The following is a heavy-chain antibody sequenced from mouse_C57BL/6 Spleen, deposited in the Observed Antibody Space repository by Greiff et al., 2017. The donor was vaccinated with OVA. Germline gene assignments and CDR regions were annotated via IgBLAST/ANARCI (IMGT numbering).Heavy chain of an antibody. V-gene: IGHV1-76*01. Sequence: QVQLQQSGAELVRPGASVKLSCKASGYTFTDYYINWVKQRPGQGLEWIARIYPGSGNTYYNEKFKGKATLTAEKSSSTAYMQLSSLTSEDSAVYFCAREDYYGSSLYYYAMDCWGQGTSVTVSS. CDR3: AREDYYGSSLYYYAMDC. J-gene: IGHJ4*01. D-gene: IGHD1-1*01. CDR1: GYTFTDYY. CDR2: IYPGSGNT.